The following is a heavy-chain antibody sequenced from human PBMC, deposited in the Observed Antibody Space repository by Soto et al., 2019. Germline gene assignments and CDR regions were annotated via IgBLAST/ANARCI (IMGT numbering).Heavy chain of an antibody. J-gene: IGHJ4*02. CDR1: GFSLSTSGVG. D-gene: IGHD3-22*01. CDR2: IYWDDDK. Sequence: QITLKESGPPLVKPTQTLTLTCTFSGFSLSTSGVGVGWIRQPPGKALEWLALIYWDDDKRYSPSLKSRLTITKDTSKNQVVLTMTNMDPVDTATYYCAHSSGGDDSSGYFDYWGQGTLVTVSS. V-gene: IGHV2-5*02. CDR3: AHSSGGDDSSGYFDY.